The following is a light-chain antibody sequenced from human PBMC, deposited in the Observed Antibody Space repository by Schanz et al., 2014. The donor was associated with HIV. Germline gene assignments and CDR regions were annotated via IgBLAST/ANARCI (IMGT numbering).Light chain of an antibody. V-gene: IGKV1-9*01. J-gene: IGKJ4*01. CDR2: GAS. CDR1: QDIGSS. CDR3: QQFKSYPFT. Sequence: IPLTQSPSFLSASVGDRVTITCRVSQDIGSSLAWYQQKLGRAPNLLIYGASTLQSGVPSRFSGSGSGTDFTLTISNLQPEDFATFYCQQFKSYPFTFGGGTKVEIK.